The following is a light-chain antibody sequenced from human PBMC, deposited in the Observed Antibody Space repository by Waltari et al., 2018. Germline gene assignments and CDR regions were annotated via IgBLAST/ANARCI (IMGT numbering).Light chain of an antibody. V-gene: IGLV2-23*02. Sequence: QSALTQPASVSGSPGQSITISCTGTSSDVGSYNLVSWYQQHPGKAPKLVIYEVRKRPSGVSTRFSGSKSGNTASLTISGLQAEDEADYYCCSYAGSSTLVFGGGTKLTVL. CDR1: SSDVGSYNL. J-gene: IGLJ2*01. CDR2: EVR. CDR3: CSYAGSSTLV.